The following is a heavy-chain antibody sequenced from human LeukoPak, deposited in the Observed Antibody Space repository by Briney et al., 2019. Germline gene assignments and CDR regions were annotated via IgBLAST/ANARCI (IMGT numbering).Heavy chain of an antibody. CDR2: IIPIFGTT. D-gene: IGHD2-15*01. CDR3: ARQALGYCSGGSCYYLDY. CDR1: GGTFNSYA. J-gene: IGHJ4*02. Sequence: ASVKVSCKASGGTFNSYAISWVRQAPGQGLEWMGGIIPIFGTTNYARKFRGRVTLTADKSTRTAYMELSSLRSEDTAMYYCARQALGYCSGGSCYYLDYWGQGTLVIVSS. V-gene: IGHV1-69*06.